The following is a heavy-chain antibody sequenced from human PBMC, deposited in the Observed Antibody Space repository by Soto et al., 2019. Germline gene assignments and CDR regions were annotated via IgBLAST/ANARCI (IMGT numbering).Heavy chain of an antibody. J-gene: IGHJ4*02. CDR3: AAFALDY. Sequence: GGSLRLSCAASGFTFTSYAMAWVRQAPGKGLEWLSSIIGSGGRTYYADSVKGRFTISRDNSKSTVYLQMKSLRAEDTAIYYCAAFALDYWGQGTPVTV. CDR2: IIGSGGRT. CDR1: GFTFTSYA. V-gene: IGHV3-23*01.